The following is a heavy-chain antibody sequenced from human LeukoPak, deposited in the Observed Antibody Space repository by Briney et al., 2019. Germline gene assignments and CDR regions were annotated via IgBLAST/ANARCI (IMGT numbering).Heavy chain of an antibody. CDR2: ISGSGDKT. CDR1: GFTFTSYA. D-gene: IGHD1-14*01. CDR3: AKALRKLNAYYFDY. V-gene: IGHV3-23*01. J-gene: IGHJ4*02. Sequence: GGSLRLSCAASGFTFTSYAMSWVRQAPGKGLEWVSGISGSGDKTYYADSVKGRFTISRDNSKNTLSLQMNSLRAEDTAVYYCAKALRKLNAYYFDYWGQGILVTVSS.